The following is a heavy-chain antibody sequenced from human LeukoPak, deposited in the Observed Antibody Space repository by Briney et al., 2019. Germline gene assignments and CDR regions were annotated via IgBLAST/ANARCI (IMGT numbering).Heavy chain of an antibody. V-gene: IGHV3-23*01. J-gene: IGHJ3*01. CDR3: ANNRYSSRWRGAFDV. CDR1: GFTFSSSG. Sequence: PGGSLRLSCAASGFTFSSSGVSWVRQAPGKGLEWVSSISGSDDTTYYADSVKGRFTISRDNSKNTLYLQMNSLRAEGTAVYYCANNRYSSRWRGAFDVWGQGTMVTVSS. D-gene: IGHD6-13*01. CDR2: ISGSDDTT.